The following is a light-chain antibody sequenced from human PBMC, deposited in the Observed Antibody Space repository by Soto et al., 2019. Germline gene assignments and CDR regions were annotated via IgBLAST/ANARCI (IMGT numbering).Light chain of an antibody. V-gene: IGKV3-15*01. Sequence: EILMAQSPTTLSVSPGERATLSCRASQGIDIDLAWYQQKPGQAPRLLIFGASTRVTGIPARFSGSGSGTEFYLIINSLQSDDFAVYYCQQYRAWPITFGQGTRLDIK. CDR1: QGIDID. CDR3: QQYRAWPIT. CDR2: GAS. J-gene: IGKJ5*01.